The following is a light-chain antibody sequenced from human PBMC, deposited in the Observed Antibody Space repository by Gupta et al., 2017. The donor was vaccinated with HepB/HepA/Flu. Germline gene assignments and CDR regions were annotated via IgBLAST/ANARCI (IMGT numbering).Light chain of an antibody. J-gene: IGKJ4*01. CDR1: QSIVTY. CDR3: RQSYSKSCT. V-gene: IGKV1-39*01. Sequence: DLQMTQSPSSLSASVGDRVTVTCRASQSIVTYVNGYQQKPGKAPKLLIYAASSLQYGVPSRGSGSGSGTDFTLTITTLQPDDFATYYCRQSYSKSCTFGRGTKVEIK. CDR2: AAS.